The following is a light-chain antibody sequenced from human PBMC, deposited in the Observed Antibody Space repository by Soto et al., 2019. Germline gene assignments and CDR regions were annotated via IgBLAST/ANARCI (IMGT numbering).Light chain of an antibody. CDR1: QPIGTS. CDR2: AAT. Sequence: DIQMTQSPSSLSAFVGDSVTVTCRASQPIGTSLHWYQQKAGKAPKVLISAATKLQCGVPSRFTGGGSGTDFTLTISNLQPEDSATYYCQQGYNTFGTFARGTKVDIK. J-gene: IGKJ1*01. V-gene: IGKV1-39*01. CDR3: QQGYNTFGT.